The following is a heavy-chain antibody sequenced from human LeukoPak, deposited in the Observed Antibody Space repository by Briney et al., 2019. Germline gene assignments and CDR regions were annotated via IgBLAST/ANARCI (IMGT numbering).Heavy chain of an antibody. CDR2: INHSGST. D-gene: IGHD3-9*01. J-gene: IGHJ4*02. CDR3: ARGPWLKGN. Sequence: SETLSLTCAVYGGSFSGYYWSWIRQPPGKGLEWIGEINHSGSTNYNPSLKSRVTISEDTSKNQFSLKLSSVTAADTAVYYCARGPWLKGNWGQGTLVTVSS. V-gene: IGHV4-34*01. CDR1: GGSFSGYY.